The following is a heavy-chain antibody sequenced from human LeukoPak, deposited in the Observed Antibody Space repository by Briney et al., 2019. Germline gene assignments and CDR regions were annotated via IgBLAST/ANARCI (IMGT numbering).Heavy chain of an antibody. CDR3: ATVAAAGKIDYYYYGMDV. D-gene: IGHD6-13*01. J-gene: IGHJ6*02. CDR1: GYTLTELS. Sequence: ASVKVSCEVSGYTLTELSMHWVRQAPGKGLEWMGGFDPEDGETIYAQKFQGRVTMTEDTSTDTAYMELSSLRSEDTAVYYCATVAAAGKIDYYYYGMDVWGQGTTVTVSS. V-gene: IGHV1-24*01. CDR2: FDPEDGET.